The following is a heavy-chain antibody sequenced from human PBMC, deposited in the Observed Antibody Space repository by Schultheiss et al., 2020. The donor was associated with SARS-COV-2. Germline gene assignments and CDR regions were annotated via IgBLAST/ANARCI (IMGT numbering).Heavy chain of an antibody. J-gene: IGHJ4*02. CDR3: ARNQDILTGYPNSLDY. D-gene: IGHD3-9*01. CDR1: GYTFTGYY. Sequence: ASVKVSCKASGYTFTGYYIHWVRQAPGQGLEWMGIINPNSGGTNYAQKFQGRVTMTRDTSIGTAYMELSRLRSDDTAVYYCARNQDILTGYPNSLDYWGQGTLVTVSS. CDR2: INPNSGGT. V-gene: IGHV1-2*02.